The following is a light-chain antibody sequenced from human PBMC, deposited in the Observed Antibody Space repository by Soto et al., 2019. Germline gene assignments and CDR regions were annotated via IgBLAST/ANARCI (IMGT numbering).Light chain of an antibody. CDR3: QTYDSSLSGSGV. CDR1: SPNIGAGYE. Sequence: QSVLTQPPSVSGAPGQRFTISCTGSSPNIGAGYEVHWYQQFPGTAPKLLMYGNNNRPSGVPDRFSGSKSGTSASLAITGLQAEDEADYYCQTYDSSLSGSGVFGTGTKLTVL. CDR2: GNN. J-gene: IGLJ1*01. V-gene: IGLV1-40*01.